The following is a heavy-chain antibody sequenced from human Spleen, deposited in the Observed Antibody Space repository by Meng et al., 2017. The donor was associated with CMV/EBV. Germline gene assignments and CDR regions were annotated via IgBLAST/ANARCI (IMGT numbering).Heavy chain of an antibody. CDR1: GYTFTGYY. CDR2: INPNSGNT. J-gene: IGHJ6*02. V-gene: IGHV1-8*02. Sequence: ASVKVSCKASGYTFTGYYMHWVRQAPGQGLEWMGWINPNSGNTGYAQKFQGRVTMTRNTSISTAYMELSSLRSEDTAVYYCARAYCSSTSCYALYHYYYYGMDVWGQGTTVTVSS. D-gene: IGHD2-2*01. CDR3: ARAYCSSTSCYALYHYYYYGMDV.